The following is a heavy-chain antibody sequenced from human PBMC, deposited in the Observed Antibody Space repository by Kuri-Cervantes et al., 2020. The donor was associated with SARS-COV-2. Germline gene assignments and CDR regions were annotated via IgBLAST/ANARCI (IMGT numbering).Heavy chain of an antibody. CDR1: GFTFSSYS. CDR2: ISSSSSYI. J-gene: IGHJ4*02. CDR3: ARDRTILDCFDY. Sequence: GESLKISCAASGFTFSSYSMNWVRQAPGKGLEWVSSISSSSSYIYYADSVKGRFTISRDNAKNSLYLQMNSLRAEDTAVYYCARDRTILDCFDYWGQGTLVTVSS. V-gene: IGHV3-21*01. D-gene: IGHD3-9*01.